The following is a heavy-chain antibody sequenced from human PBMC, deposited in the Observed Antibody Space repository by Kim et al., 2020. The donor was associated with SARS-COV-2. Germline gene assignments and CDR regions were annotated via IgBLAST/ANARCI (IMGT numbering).Heavy chain of an antibody. Sequence: SETLSLTCTVSGGSISAYYWSWIRQPPGKGLEWIGYIYYSGSTNYNPSLKSRVTISLDTSKNQFSLRLNSLTAADTAVYYCARGSGGRYWYFDLWGRGSLVTVSS. J-gene: IGHJ2*01. V-gene: IGHV4-59*01. CDR1: GGSISAYY. D-gene: IGHD2-15*01. CDR3: ARGSGGRYWYFDL. CDR2: IYYSGST.